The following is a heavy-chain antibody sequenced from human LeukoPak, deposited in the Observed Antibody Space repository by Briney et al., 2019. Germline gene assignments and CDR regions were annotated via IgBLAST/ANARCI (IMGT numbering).Heavy chain of an antibody. J-gene: IGHJ4*02. CDR1: GDTFSSYA. V-gene: IGHV1-69*13. Sequence: SVKVSCKASGDTFSSYAINWVRQAPGQGLEWMGGIIPIFGTTNYAQKFQGRVTITADESTSTAYMELSSLRSEDTAVYYCARNEDTNSSFDYWGQGTLVTVSS. D-gene: IGHD4-23*01. CDR3: ARNEDTNSSFDY. CDR2: IIPIFGTT.